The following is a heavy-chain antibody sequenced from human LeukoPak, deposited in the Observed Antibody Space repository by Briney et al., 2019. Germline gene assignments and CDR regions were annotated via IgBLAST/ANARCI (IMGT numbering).Heavy chain of an antibody. V-gene: IGHV3-53*01. CDR3: ARDPCTNGVCYTFRDYYYGMDV. J-gene: IGHJ6*02. D-gene: IGHD2-8*01. Sequence: GGSLRLSCAASGFTVSSNYMSWVRQAPGKGLEWVSVIYSGGSTYYADSVKGRFTISRDNSKNTLYLQMNSLRAEDTAVYYCARDPCTNGVCYTFRDYYYGMDVWGQGTTVTVSS. CDR1: GFTVSSNY. CDR2: IYSGGST.